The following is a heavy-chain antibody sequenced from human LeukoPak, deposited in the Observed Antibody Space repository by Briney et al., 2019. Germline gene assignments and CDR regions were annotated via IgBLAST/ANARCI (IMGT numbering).Heavy chain of an antibody. Sequence: GGSLRLSCAASGFTFSDYYMSWIRQAPGKALEWVSYVSSGSSTIYYADSVKGRFTISRDNSKNSLYLQMNSLRTDDTALYYCAKDLSTSGWILEYWGQGTLVTVSS. CDR1: GFTFSDYY. D-gene: IGHD2-2*03. CDR2: VSSGSSTI. J-gene: IGHJ4*02. CDR3: AKDLSTSGWILEY. V-gene: IGHV3-11*01.